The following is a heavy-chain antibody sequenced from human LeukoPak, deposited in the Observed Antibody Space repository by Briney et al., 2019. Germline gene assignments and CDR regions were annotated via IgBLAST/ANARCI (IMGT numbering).Heavy chain of an antibody. CDR2: IRYDGSNK. D-gene: IGHD2-21*01. J-gene: IGHJ4*02. CDR1: RFTFSTYG. V-gene: IGHV3-30*02. CDR3: ASPHCGGDCYSGGFEY. Sequence: GGSLRLSCAASRFTFSTYGMYWVRQAPGKGLQWVAYIRYDGSNKYYADSVKGRFTISRDNSKNTLYLQMNSLRAEDTAVYYCASPHCGGDCYSGGFEYWGQGTLVTVSS.